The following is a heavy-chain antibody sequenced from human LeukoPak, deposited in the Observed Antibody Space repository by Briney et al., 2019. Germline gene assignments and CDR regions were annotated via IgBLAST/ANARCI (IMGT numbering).Heavy chain of an antibody. Sequence: GGSLRLSCAASGFTFSSYGMSWVRQAPGKGLEWVSAISGSGGSTYYADSVKGRFTISRDNSKNTLYLQMNSLRAEDTAVYYCARAPSSSWDYYYYYMDVWGKGTTVTISS. CDR2: ISGSGGST. V-gene: IGHV3-23*01. CDR3: ARAPSSSWDYYYYYMDV. CDR1: GFTFSSYG. D-gene: IGHD6-13*01. J-gene: IGHJ6*03.